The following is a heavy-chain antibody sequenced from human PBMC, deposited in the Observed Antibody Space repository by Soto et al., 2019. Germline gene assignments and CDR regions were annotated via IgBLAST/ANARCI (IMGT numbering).Heavy chain of an antibody. CDR2: IYYSGST. CDR1: GGSINSYY. Sequence: PSETLSLTCSVSGGSINSYYWNWIRQPPGKGLEWIGNIYYSGSTKYNPSLKSRVTISVDTSKNQFSLKLSSETAADTAVYYCARDPSRFGAQNWLDPWGQGTLVTVSS. CDR3: ARDPSRFGAQNWLDP. D-gene: IGHD3-10*01. J-gene: IGHJ5*02. V-gene: IGHV4-59*01.